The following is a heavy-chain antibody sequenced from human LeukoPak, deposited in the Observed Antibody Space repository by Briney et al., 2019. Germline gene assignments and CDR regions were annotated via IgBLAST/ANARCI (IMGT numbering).Heavy chain of an antibody. CDR1: GFSFSDYT. CDR2: ISNDGNNK. J-gene: IGHJ4*02. D-gene: IGHD6-19*01. CDR3: ARSYSVAGTTGDY. Sequence: GGSLRLSCAASGFSFSDYTMHWVRQAPGKGLEWVAFISNDGNNKYSADAVKGRFTISRDNAKNSLYLQMNSLRAEDTAVYYCARSYSVAGTTGDYWGQGTLVTVSS. V-gene: IGHV3-30*04.